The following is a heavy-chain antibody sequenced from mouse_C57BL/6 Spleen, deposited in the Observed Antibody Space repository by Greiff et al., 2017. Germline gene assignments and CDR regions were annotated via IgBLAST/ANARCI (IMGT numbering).Heavy chain of an antibody. V-gene: IGHV1-53*01. Sequence: QVQLKQSGTELVKPGASVKLSCKASGYTFTSYWMHWVKQRPGQGLEWIGNINPSNGGTNYNEKFKSKATLTVDKSSSTAYMQLSSLTSEDSAVYYCARSQYYGSSYPWGAMDYWGQGTSVTVSS. CDR3: ARSQYYGSSYPWGAMDY. CDR2: INPSNGGT. J-gene: IGHJ4*01. D-gene: IGHD1-1*01. CDR1: GYTFTSYW.